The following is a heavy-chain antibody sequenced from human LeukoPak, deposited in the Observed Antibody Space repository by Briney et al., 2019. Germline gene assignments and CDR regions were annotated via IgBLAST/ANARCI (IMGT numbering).Heavy chain of an antibody. Sequence: SETLSLTCAVYGGSFSGYYWSWIRQPPGKGLEWIGKINHSGSTNYDPSLKSRVTISVDTSKNQFSLKLSSVTTADTAVYYCAKGTVTLDYWGQGTLVTVSS. CDR1: GGSFSGYY. CDR3: AKGTVTLDY. D-gene: IGHD4-17*01. CDR2: INHSGST. J-gene: IGHJ4*02. V-gene: IGHV4-34*01.